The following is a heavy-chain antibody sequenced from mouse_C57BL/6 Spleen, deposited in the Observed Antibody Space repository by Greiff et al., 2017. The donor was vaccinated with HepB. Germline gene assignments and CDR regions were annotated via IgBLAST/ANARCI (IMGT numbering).Heavy chain of an antibody. D-gene: IGHD3-2*02. V-gene: IGHV5-17*01. Sequence: EVKLMESGGGLVKPGGSLKLSCAASGFTFSDYGMHWVRQAPEKGLEWVAYISSGSSTIYYADTVKGRFTISRDNAKNTLFLQMTSLRSEDTAMYYCADSSGPVWGQGTSVTVSS. CDR3: ADSSGPV. J-gene: IGHJ4*01. CDR1: GFTFSDYG. CDR2: ISSGSSTI.